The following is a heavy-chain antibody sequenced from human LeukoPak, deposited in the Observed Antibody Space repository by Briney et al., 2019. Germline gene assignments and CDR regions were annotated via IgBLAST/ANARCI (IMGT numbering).Heavy chain of an antibody. CDR1: GGSISSSSYY. J-gene: IGHJ6*03. CDR3: AREGSSWYYYYYYYMDV. Sequence: SETLSLTSTVSGGSISSSSYYWGWIRQPPGKGLEWIGSIYYSGSTYYNPSLKSRVTMSVDTSKNQFSLKLSSVTAADTAVYYCAREGSSWYYYYYYYMDVWGKGTTVTVSS. CDR2: IYYSGST. D-gene: IGHD6-13*01. V-gene: IGHV4-39*07.